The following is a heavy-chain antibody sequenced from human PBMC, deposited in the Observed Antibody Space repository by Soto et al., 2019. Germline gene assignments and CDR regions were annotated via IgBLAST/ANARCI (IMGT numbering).Heavy chain of an antibody. CDR1: GGSFSGYY. Sequence: SATLSLTCVVYGGSFSGYYWTWIRQPPGKGLEWIGEINHSGSTNYNPSLKSRLTISVDTSKNKFSLRLSSVTAADTAVYYCETTTNYGDYGGAFVIWGQGTMVTVSS. D-gene: IGHD4-17*01. CDR3: ETTTNYGDYGGAFVI. V-gene: IGHV4-34*01. CDR2: INHSGST. J-gene: IGHJ3*02.